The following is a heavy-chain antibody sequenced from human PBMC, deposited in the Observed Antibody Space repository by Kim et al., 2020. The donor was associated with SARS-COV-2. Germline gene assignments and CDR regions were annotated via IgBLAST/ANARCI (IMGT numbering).Heavy chain of an antibody. CDR2: ISGGGFNI. Sequence: GGSLRLSCAASGFTFSRYAMTWVRQAPGKGLEWVSDISGGGFNIYYADSVKGRFTISRDNSKNTMYLQMNSLGGEDTAVYYCARPNDLLTGYQTVIWYLDLWSRGTPVTVSS. CDR3: ARPNDLLTGYQTVIWYLDL. V-gene: IGHV3-23*01. J-gene: IGHJ2*01. CDR1: GFTFSRYA. D-gene: IGHD3-9*01.